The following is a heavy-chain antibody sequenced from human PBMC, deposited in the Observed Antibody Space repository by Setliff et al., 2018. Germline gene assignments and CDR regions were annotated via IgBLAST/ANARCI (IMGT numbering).Heavy chain of an antibody. CDR1: GITFINAW. CDR2: IKSSREGATS. V-gene: IGHV3-15*01. Sequence: PGGSLRLSCSVSGITFINAWMTWVRQAPGKGPEWVGRIKSSREGATSDYGAPAKGRFTISRDDSKQMIFLQMHNLKTEDTGFYYCATGPRDSRNYLTWLGSWGQGTLV. D-gene: IGHD3-22*01. J-gene: IGHJ5*01. CDR3: ATGPRDSRNYLTWLGS.